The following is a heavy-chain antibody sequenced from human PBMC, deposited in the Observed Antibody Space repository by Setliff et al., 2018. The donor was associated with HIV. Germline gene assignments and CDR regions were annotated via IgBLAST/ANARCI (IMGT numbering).Heavy chain of an antibody. V-gene: IGHV3-43*01. CDR2: ISWDGSNT. J-gene: IGHJ4*02. CDR1: GFTFHDYT. CDR3: ARYGGNRFDY. D-gene: IGHD4-17*01. Sequence: GGSLRLSCAASGFTFHDYTMHWVRQAPGKGLEWVSLISWDGSNTDYADSVKGRFTISRDSAKNTLYLQMNSLGAEDTAVYYCARYGGNRFDYWGQGALVTVSS.